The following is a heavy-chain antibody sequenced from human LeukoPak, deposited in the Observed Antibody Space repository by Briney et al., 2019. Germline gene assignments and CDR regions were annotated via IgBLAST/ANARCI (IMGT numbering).Heavy chain of an antibody. CDR1: GFTFSSYS. Sequence: GGSLRLSCAASGFTFSSYSMNWVRQAPGKGLEWVSSISSSSSYIYYADSVKGRFTISRDNAKNSLYLQMNSLRAEDTAVFYCAKNPGSWTYFFDYWGQGTLVTVSS. D-gene: IGHD3-10*01. CDR2: ISSSSSYI. J-gene: IGHJ4*02. CDR3: AKNPGSWTYFFDY. V-gene: IGHV3-21*04.